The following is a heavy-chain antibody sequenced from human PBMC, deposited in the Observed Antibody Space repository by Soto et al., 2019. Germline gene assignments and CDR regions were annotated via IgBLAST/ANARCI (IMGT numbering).Heavy chain of an antibody. J-gene: IGHJ6*02. CDR2: IYSGGST. D-gene: IGHD2-2*01. CDR1: GFTVSSNY. V-gene: IGHV3-53*01. CDR3: ARDKLVPAAKEYYYYGMDV. Sequence: AGSLRLSCAASGFTVSSNYMSWVRQAPGKGLEWVSVIYSGGSTYYADSVKGRFTISRDNSKNTLYLQMNSLRAEDTAVYYCARDKLVPAAKEYYYYGMDVWGQGTTVTVSS.